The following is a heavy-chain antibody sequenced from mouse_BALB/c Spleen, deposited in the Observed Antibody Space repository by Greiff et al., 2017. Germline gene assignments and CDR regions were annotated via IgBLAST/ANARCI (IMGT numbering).Heavy chain of an antibody. D-gene: IGHD2-10*02. CDR1: GFTFRDYY. CDR3: AREGGYGRFDY. Sequence: GGGLVEPGGARRLSCAASGFTFRDYYMYWVRQTPEKRLEWVATISDGGSYTYYPDSVKGRFTISRDNAKNNLYLQMSSLKSEDTAMYYCAREGGYGRFDYWGQGTTLTVSS. CDR2: ISDGGSYT. J-gene: IGHJ2*01. V-gene: IGHV5-4*02.